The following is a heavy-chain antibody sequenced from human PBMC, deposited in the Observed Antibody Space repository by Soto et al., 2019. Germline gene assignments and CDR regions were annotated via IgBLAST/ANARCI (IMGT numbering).Heavy chain of an antibody. CDR1: GCSISSYY. D-gene: IGHD6-13*01. CDR3: ARGTAAGSFNWFDP. V-gene: IGHV4-59*01. J-gene: IGHJ5*02. CDR2: IYYSGST. Sequence: SETLSLTCTVSGCSISSYYWSWIRQPPGKGLEWIGYIYYSGSTNYNPSLKSRVTISVDTSKNQFSLKLSSVTAADTAVYYCARGTAAGSFNWFDPWGQGTLVTVSS.